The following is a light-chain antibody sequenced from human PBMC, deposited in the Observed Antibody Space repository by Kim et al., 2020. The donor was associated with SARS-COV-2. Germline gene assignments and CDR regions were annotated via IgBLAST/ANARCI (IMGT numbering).Light chain of an antibody. CDR2: DAS. V-gene: IGKV1-33*01. CDR3: KQYDNLPIT. CDR1: QDISNY. Sequence: DIQMTQSPSSLSASVGDRVTITCQASQDISNYLNWYQQKPGKAPKLLIYDASNLETGVPSRFSGSGSGTDFTFTISSLQPEDIATYYCKQYDNLPITFCQGTRLEIK. J-gene: IGKJ5*01.